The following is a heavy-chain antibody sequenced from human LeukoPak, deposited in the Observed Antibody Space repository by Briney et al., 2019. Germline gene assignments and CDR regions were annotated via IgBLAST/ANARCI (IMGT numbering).Heavy chain of an antibody. CDR2: IYYSGST. V-gene: IGHV4-59*08. Sequence: SETLSLTCTVSGGSISSYYWSWIRQPPGKGLEWIGYIYYSGSTNYNPSLKSRVTISVDTSKNQFSLKLSSVTAADTAVYYCARQKRGYSYYFDYWGQGTLVTVSS. CDR1: GGSISSYY. D-gene: IGHD3-10*01. CDR3: ARQKRGYSYYFDY. J-gene: IGHJ4*02.